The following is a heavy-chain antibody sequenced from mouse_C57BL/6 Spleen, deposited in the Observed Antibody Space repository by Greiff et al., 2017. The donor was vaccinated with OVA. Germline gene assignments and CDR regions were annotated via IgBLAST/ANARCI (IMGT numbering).Heavy chain of an antibody. Sequence: VQLQQSGAELVKPGASVKLSCKASGYTFTSYWMHWVKQRPGQGLEWIGMIHPNSGSTNYNEKFKSKATLTVDKSSSTAYMQLSSLTSEDSAVYYCARLITTVVPYAMDYWGQGTSVTVSS. J-gene: IGHJ4*01. CDR3: ARLITTVVPYAMDY. CDR1: GYTFTSYW. CDR2: IHPNSGST. V-gene: IGHV1-64*01. D-gene: IGHD1-1*01.